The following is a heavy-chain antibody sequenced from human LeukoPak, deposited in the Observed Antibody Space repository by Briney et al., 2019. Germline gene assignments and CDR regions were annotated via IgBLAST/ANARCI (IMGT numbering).Heavy chain of an antibody. CDR3: ARGWYSPAPIDY. CDR2: INHGGST. J-gene: IGHJ4*02. D-gene: IGHD6-13*01. CDR1: GGSFSGYY. V-gene: IGHV4-34*01. Sequence: SETLSLTCAVYGGSFSGYYWSWIRQPPGKGLEWIGEINHGGSTNYNPSLKSRVTISVDTSKNQFSLKLSSVTAADTAVYYCARGWYSPAPIDYWGQGTLVTVSS.